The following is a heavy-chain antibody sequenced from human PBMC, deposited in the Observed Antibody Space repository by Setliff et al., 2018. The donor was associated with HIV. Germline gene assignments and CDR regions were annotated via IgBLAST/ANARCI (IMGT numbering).Heavy chain of an antibody. Sequence: PSETLSLTCGVYGGSLGGYHWSWIRQPPGKGLEWIGEVTHSGGTKYNPSLKSRVTIPVDTSKNQFSLKLSSVTAADTAVYYCTRAEQQLPYYYYYYGMDVWGQGTTVTVSS. D-gene: IGHD6-13*01. CDR1: GGSLGGYH. J-gene: IGHJ6*02. V-gene: IGHV4-34*01. CDR3: TRAEQQLPYYYYYYGMDV. CDR2: VTHSGGT.